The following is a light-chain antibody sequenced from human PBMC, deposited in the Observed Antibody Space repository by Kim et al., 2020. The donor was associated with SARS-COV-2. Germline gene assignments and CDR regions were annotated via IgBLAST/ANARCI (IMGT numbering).Light chain of an antibody. CDR1: QSISNW. CDR2: DAS. J-gene: IGKJ2*01. Sequence: DIQMTQSPSTLSASVWDRVTITCRASQSISNWLAWYQQKPGKAPKLLIYDASSLESGVPSRFSGSGSGTEFTLTISSLQPDDFATYYCQQYNSYSYTFGQGTKLEI. CDR3: QQYNSYSYT. V-gene: IGKV1-5*01.